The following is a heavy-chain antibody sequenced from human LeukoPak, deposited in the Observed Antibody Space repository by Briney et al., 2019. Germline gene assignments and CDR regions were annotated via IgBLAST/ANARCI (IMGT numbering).Heavy chain of an antibody. J-gene: IGHJ4*02. CDR1: GFTFRSYE. D-gene: IGHD2-15*01. V-gene: IGHV3-48*03. CDR3: ARGVGGGFD. CDR2: ISSSGSTI. Sequence: GGSLRLSCAASGFTFRSYEMNWVRQAPGKGLEWVSYISSSGSTIYHADSVKGRFTISRDNAKNSLYLQMNSLRAEDTALYYCARGVGGGFDWGQGTLVTVSS.